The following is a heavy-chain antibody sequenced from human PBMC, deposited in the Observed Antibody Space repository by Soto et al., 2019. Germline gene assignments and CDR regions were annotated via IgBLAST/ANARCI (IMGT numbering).Heavy chain of an antibody. V-gene: IGHV1-58*01. J-gene: IGHJ4*02. D-gene: IGHD6-13*01. Sequence: SVKVSCKASGFTFTSSAVQWVRQARGQRLEWIGWIVVGSGYTNYARKFQERVTITRDMSTGTAYMELSSLRSEDTAVYYCAAGQYSSSPASCWGQGTLVTVSS. CDR2: IVVGSGYT. CDR3: AAGQYSSSPASC. CDR1: GFTFTSSA.